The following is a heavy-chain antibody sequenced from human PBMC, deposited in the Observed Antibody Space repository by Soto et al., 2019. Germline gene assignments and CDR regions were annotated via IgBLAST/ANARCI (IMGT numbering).Heavy chain of an antibody. CDR3: ARDSGTYSDYYYGMDV. D-gene: IGHD1-26*01. CDR1: GFTFSSYW. CDR2: IKQDGSEK. J-gene: IGHJ6*02. Sequence: LRLSCAASGFTFSSYWMSWVRQAPGKGLEWVANIKQDGSEKYYVDSVKGRFTIFRDNARNSLYMQMNSLRAEDTAVYYCARDSGTYSDYYYGMDVWGQGTTVTVSS. V-gene: IGHV3-7*01.